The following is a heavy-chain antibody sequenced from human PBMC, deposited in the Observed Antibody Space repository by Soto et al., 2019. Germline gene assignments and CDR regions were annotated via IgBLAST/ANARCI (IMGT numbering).Heavy chain of an antibody. J-gene: IGHJ4*02. D-gene: IGHD2-2*01. CDR2: TYYRSKWYN. CDR3: ARYHRRPRRFDF. Sequence: SQTLSLTCAISGDSISSDSAAWNWFRQSPSRGLEWLGRTYYRSKWYNDYAVSVKSLITINPDTSKNQFSLQLNSVTPEDTAVYYCARYHRRPRRFDFWGQGILVTVSS. CDR1: GDSISSDSAA. V-gene: IGHV6-1*01.